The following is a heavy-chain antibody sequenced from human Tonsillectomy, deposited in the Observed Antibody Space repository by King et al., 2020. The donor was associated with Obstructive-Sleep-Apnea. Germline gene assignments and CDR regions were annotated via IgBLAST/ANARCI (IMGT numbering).Heavy chain of an antibody. J-gene: IGHJ5*02. Sequence: VQLQESGPGLVKPSETLSLTCTVSGGSISSYYWSWIRQPPGKGLEWIGYIYYSGSTNYNPSLKSRVTISVDTSKNQFSLKLSSVTAADTAVYYCARGDLAVINWFDPWGQGTLVTVSS. CDR2: IYYSGST. D-gene: IGHD2-21*01. CDR3: ARGDLAVINWFDP. CDR1: GGSISSYY. V-gene: IGHV4-59*01.